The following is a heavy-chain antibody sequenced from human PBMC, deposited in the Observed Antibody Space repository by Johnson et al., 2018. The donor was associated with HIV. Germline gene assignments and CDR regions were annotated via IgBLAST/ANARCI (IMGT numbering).Heavy chain of an antibody. Sequence: QVQLVESGGGVVQPGRSLRLSCTASGFTFSSYGMHWVRQAPGKRLEWVAFIRYDGNSKYYADSLNGRFTISRDNSKNTLYLQMNSLRVDDTAMYYCAKADTMAGDAFDIWGQGTMVTVSS. D-gene: IGHD2-2*01. CDR3: AKADTMAGDAFDI. V-gene: IGHV3-33*03. J-gene: IGHJ3*02. CDR2: IRYDGNSK. CDR1: GFTFSSYG.